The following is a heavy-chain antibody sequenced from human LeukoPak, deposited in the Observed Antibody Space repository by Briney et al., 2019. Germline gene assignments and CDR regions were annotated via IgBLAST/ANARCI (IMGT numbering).Heavy chain of an antibody. J-gene: IGHJ5*02. V-gene: IGHV3-21*04. CDR1: GFTFSASN. CDR2: ISSKGTYI. Sequence: GGSLRLSCEVSGFTFSASNMNWVRQAPGKGLEWVSYISSKGTYINYADSVKGRFTISRDNAKNSLYLQMNSLRAEDTALYYCAKMGSGSYQSWFDPWGQGTLVTVSS. CDR3: AKMGSGSYQSWFDP. D-gene: IGHD3-10*01.